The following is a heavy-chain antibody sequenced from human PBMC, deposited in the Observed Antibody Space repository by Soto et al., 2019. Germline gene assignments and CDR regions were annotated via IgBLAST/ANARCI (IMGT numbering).Heavy chain of an antibody. J-gene: IGHJ6*02. CDR3: ARITRAMCYGDYYYYGMDV. D-gene: IGHD4-17*01. CDR2: IIPILGIA. CDR1: GGTFSSYA. Sequence: ASVKVSCKASGGTFSSYAISWVRQAPGQGLEWMGGIIPILGIANYAQKFQGRVTITADKSTSTAYMELSSLRSEDTAVYYCARITRAMCYGDYYYYGMDVWGQGTTVTVSS. V-gene: IGHV1-69*10.